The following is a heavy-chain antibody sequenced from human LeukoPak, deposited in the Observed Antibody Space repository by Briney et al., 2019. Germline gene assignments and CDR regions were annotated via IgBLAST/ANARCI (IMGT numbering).Heavy chain of an antibody. CDR1: GFSISSGHY. V-gene: IGHV4-38-2*02. Sequence: SETLSLTCTVSGFSISSGHYWGWVRQPPGAGLEGIGSVYQSGTTYYNPSLKSRVTTSVDMSKNQFSLRLRPVTAADTAVYYCARIFIRNGYSSYFECWGQGTLVTVSS. J-gene: IGHJ4*02. D-gene: IGHD5-18*01. CDR3: ARIFIRNGYSSYFEC. CDR2: VYQSGTT.